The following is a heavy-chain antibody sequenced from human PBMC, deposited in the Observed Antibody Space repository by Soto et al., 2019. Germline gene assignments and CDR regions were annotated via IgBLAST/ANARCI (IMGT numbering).Heavy chain of an antibody. CDR3: AKSHPITVISLDS. J-gene: IGHJ4*02. Sequence: GGSLRLSCSAFGFTFSDYGMHWVRQAPGKGLEWVAVISYDGSDKYIADSVRGRFAPSRDNSKNTLYLQMNSLRGEDTAIYYCAKSHPITVISLDSWGQGTLVNVSS. CDR1: GFTFSDYG. D-gene: IGHD6-19*01. CDR2: ISYDGSDK. V-gene: IGHV3-30*18.